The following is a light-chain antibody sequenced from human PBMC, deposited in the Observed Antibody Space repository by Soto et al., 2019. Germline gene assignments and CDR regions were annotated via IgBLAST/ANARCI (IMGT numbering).Light chain of an antibody. CDR3: QQYDSSTWT. J-gene: IGKJ1*01. Sequence: EIVLTQSPVTLSLSPGERATLSCRASQSVSSTYLAWYQQKPGQAPRLLIYGASSRATGIPDRFSGSGSGTDFTLTISRLEPEDFAVYYCQQYDSSTWTFGQGTKVDIK. CDR1: QSVSSTY. V-gene: IGKV3-20*01. CDR2: GAS.